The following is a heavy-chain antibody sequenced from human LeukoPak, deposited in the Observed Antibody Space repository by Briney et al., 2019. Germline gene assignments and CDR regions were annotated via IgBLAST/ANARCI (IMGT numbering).Heavy chain of an antibody. CDR1: GFTFSDYY. J-gene: IGHJ5*02. CDR3: ASRTLRRGGSA. Sequence: PAGSLRLSCAASGFTFSDYYWSWIRQPPGKGLEWIGNIYSSGNTNYNPSLKRRVTISIDTSKNQFSLKLSSVTAADTAVYYCASRTLRRGGSAWGQGTLVTVSS. CDR2: IYSSGNT. D-gene: IGHD3-16*01. V-gene: IGHV4-59*01.